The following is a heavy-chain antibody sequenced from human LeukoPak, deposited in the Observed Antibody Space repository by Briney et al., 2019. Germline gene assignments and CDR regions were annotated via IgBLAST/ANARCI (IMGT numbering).Heavy chain of an antibody. CDR3: ARLVDEYQLLWKYYGMDV. D-gene: IGHD2-2*01. CDR2: IYPGDFDT. V-gene: IGHV5-51*01. Sequence: GESLKISCKGSGYSFTSYWIGWVRQMPGKGLEWMGIIYPGDFDTRYSPSFQGQVTISADKSISTAYLQWSSLKASDTAMYYCARLVDEYQLLWKYYGMDVWGQGTTVTVSS. J-gene: IGHJ6*02. CDR1: GYSFTSYW.